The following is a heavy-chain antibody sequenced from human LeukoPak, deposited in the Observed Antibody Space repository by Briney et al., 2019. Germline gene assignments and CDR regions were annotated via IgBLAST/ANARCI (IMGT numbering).Heavy chain of an antibody. CDR3: ARDLLAVAGPDAFDI. Sequence: PGGSQRLSCAASGFTFSSYSMNWVRQAPGKGLEWVSSISSSSSYIYYADSVKGRFTISRDNAKNSLYLQMNSLRAEDTAVYYCARDLLAVAGPDAFDIWGQGTMVTVSS. CDR1: GFTFSSYS. J-gene: IGHJ3*02. D-gene: IGHD6-19*01. CDR2: ISSSSSYI. V-gene: IGHV3-21*01.